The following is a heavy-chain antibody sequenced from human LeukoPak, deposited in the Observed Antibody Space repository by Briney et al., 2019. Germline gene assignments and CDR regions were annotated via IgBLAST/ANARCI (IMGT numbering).Heavy chain of an antibody. J-gene: IGHJ6*02. D-gene: IGHD3-10*01. CDR1: GGSISSYY. CDR2: IHHSGGA. V-gene: IGHV4-59*01. CDR3: ARAGAPYGSGNYYNSDV. Sequence: PSETLSLTCSVSGGSISSYYWSWARQPPGKGLEWIGYIHHSGGANYNPSLKSRVTISVDTSKNQFSLKLSSVTAADTAVYYCARAGAPYGSGNYYNSDVWGQGTTVTVSS.